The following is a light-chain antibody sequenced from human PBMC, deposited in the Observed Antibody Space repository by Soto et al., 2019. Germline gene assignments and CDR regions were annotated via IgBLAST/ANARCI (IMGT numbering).Light chain of an antibody. J-gene: IGLJ1*01. V-gene: IGLV1-40*01. CDR1: SSNIGAGYE. CDR2: GNT. CDR3: QSYDSSLSVLYV. Sequence: QSVLTQPPSVSGAPGQRVTISCTGSSSNIGAGYEVHWFQQLPGTAPKLLIYGNTNRPSGVPDRFSGSKSDTSASLAITGLQPEDESDYYCQSYDSSLSVLYVFGTWTKLTVL.